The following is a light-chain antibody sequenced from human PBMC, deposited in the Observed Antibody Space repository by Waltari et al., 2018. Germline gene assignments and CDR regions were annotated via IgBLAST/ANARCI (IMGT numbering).Light chain of an antibody. CDR1: RMDIGAYNF. V-gene: IGLV2-23*01. CDR2: EAT. Sequence: QSVLTQPASVSGSPGQSITIPCTGTRMDIGAYNFVSWFQQPPGQAPRLLISEATQRPSGVSYRFSGSKSGNTASLSISDLQAEDEADYYCCSYVGGSRVLFGGGTKLTV. CDR3: CSYVGGSRVL. J-gene: IGLJ2*01.